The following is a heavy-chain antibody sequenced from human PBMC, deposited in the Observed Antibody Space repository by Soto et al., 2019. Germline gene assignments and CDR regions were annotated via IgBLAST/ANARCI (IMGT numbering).Heavy chain of an antibody. CDR1: GGSVSSGSYY. D-gene: IGHD1-26*01. CDR3: ATLRRDSVGATPDY. Sequence: PSETLSLTCTVSGGSVSSGSYYWSWIRQPPGKGLEWIGYIYYSGSTNYNPSLKSRVTISVDTSKNQFSLKLSSVTAADTAVYYYATLRRDSVGATPDYWGQGTLVTVSS. J-gene: IGHJ4*02. CDR2: IYYSGST. V-gene: IGHV4-61*01.